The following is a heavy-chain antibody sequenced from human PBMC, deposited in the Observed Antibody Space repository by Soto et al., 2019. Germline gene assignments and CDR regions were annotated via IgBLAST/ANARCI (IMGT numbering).Heavy chain of an antibody. V-gene: IGHV3-11*01. J-gene: IGHJ4*02. D-gene: IGHD3-22*01. Sequence: GGSLRLSCAASGFTFSDYYMSWIRQAPGKGLEWVSYISSSGSTIYYADTVKGRFTISRDNAKNSLYLQMNSLRAEDTAVYYCARDPLYDSSGTFDYWGQGTLVTVSS. CDR2: ISSSGSTI. CDR1: GFTFSDYY. CDR3: ARDPLYDSSGTFDY.